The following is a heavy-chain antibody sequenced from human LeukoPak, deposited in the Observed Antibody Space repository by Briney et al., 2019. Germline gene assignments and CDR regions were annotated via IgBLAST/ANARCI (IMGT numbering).Heavy chain of an antibody. J-gene: IGHJ4*02. CDR3: ARGPLYDSSPSYYFDY. D-gene: IGHD3-22*01. CDR2: IIPIFGTA. V-gene: IGHV1-69*13. Sequence: ASVKVSCKASGGTFSSYAISWVRQAPGQALEWMGGIIPIFGTANYAQKFQGRVTITADESTSTAYMELSSLRSEDTAVYYCARGPLYDSSPSYYFDYWGQGTLVTVSS. CDR1: GGTFSSYA.